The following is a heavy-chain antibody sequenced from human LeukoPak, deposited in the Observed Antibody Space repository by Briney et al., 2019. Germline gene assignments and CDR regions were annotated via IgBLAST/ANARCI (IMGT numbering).Heavy chain of an antibody. D-gene: IGHD3-10*01. Sequence: SETLSLTCTVSGGSISSGDYYWSWIRQPPGKGLEWIGYIYYSGSTYYNPSLKSRVTISVDTSKNQFSLKLSSVTAADTAVYYCARVGHYYGSENNWFDPWGQGTLVTVSS. CDR2: IYYSGST. CDR3: ARVGHYYGSENNWFDP. J-gene: IGHJ5*02. V-gene: IGHV4-30-4*01. CDR1: GGSISSGDYY.